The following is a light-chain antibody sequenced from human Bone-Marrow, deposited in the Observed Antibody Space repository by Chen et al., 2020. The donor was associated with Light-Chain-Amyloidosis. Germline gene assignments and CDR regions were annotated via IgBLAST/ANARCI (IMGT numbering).Light chain of an antibody. CDR1: NIGSTS. Sequence: SYVLTQPSSVSVAPGQTATIACGGNNIGSTSVHWYQQTPGQAPLLVVYDDSDRPPGIPERLSGANSGNTATLTIGRVEAGDEADYYCQVWDRSSDRPVFGGGTKLTVL. CDR3: QVWDRSSDRPV. CDR2: DDS. V-gene: IGLV3-21*02. J-gene: IGLJ3*02.